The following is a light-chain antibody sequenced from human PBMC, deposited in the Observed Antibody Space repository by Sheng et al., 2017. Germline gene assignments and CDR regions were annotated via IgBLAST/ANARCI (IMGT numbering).Light chain of an antibody. CDR3: SSYTSSSTSV. Sequence: QSALTQPPSASGSPGQSVTISCTGTSSDVGGYNSVSWYQQHPGKAPKLMIYEVSKRPSGVPDRFSGSKSGNTASLTVSGLQAEDEADYYCSSYTSSSTSVFGTGTKVTVL. V-gene: IGLV2-8*01. CDR2: EVS. CDR1: SSDVGGYNS. J-gene: IGLJ1*01.